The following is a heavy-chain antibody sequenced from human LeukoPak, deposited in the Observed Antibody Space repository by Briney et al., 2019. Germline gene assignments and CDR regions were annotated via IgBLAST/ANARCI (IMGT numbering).Heavy chain of an antibody. J-gene: IGHJ4*02. CDR2: ISGSGGST. D-gene: IGHD2-15*01. V-gene: IGHV3-23*01. Sequence: GGSLRLSCAASGFTFSSYSMSWVRQAPGKGLEWVSAISGSGGSTYYADSVKGRFTISRDNSKNTLYLQMNSLRAEDTAVYYCAKDLGGGSIFDYWGQGTLVTVSS. CDR1: GFTFSSYS. CDR3: AKDLGGGSIFDY.